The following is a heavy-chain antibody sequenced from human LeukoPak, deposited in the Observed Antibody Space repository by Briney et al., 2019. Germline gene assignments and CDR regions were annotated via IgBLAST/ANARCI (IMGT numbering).Heavy chain of an antibody. V-gene: IGHV3-30*18. D-gene: IGHD1-26*01. Sequence: PGESLRLSCAASGFTFSSYGMHWVRQAPGKGLEWVAIISYDGSNKYYGDSVKGRFTISRDNSKNTLYLQMNSLRAEDTAVYYCAKDRYSGSYLQSGPCAHWGQGTLVTVSS. CDR2: ISYDGSNK. CDR3: AKDRYSGSYLQSGPCAH. J-gene: IGHJ4*02. CDR1: GFTFSSYG.